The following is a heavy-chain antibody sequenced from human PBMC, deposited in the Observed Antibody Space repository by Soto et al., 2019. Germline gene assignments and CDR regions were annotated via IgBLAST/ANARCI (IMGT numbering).Heavy chain of an antibody. V-gene: IGHV3-30*18. Sequence: GGSLRLSCAASGFTFNSYAMHWVRQAPGKGLEWVAVISYDGSNKYYADSVKGRFTISRDNSKNTLYLQMNSLRAEDTAVYYCAKAFRPYGDYAYFYYYMDVWGKGTTVTVSS. CDR1: GFTFNSYA. D-gene: IGHD4-17*01. CDR3: AKAFRPYGDYAYFYYYMDV. J-gene: IGHJ6*03. CDR2: ISYDGSNK.